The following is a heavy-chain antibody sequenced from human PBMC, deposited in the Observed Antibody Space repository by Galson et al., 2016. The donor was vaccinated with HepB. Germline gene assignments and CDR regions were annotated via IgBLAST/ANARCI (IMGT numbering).Heavy chain of an antibody. CDR3: AKDSRLRFLEWLSSYYVDS. V-gene: IGHV3-23*01. CDR1: GFTFSSYA. D-gene: IGHD3-3*01. J-gene: IGHJ4*02. Sequence: SLRLSCAASGFTFSSYAMSWVRQAPGKGLEWVSGISGSGGDINYADSVKGRFTISRDNSKNMLHLQMNSLRAEDTAVYYCAKDSRLRFLEWLSSYYVDSWGQGTLVTVSS. CDR2: ISGSGGDI.